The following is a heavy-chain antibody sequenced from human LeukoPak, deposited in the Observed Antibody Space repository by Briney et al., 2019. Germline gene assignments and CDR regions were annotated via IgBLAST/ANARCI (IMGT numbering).Heavy chain of an antibody. D-gene: IGHD2-8*01. CDR1: GYTFIYYY. Sequence: ASVKVSCKASGYTFIYYYMNWVRQAPGQGLEWMGWINTNTGETNYAQKFQGRVTMTRDTSISTVYMELTRLTSDDTAVYYCSRWGGVQFDPWGQGTLVTVSS. V-gene: IGHV1-2*02. CDR3: SRWGGVQFDP. CDR2: INTNTGET. J-gene: IGHJ5*02.